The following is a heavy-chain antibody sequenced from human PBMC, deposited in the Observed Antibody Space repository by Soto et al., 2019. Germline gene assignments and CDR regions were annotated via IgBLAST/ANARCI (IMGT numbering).Heavy chain of an antibody. CDR3: ARGSKGSSWYAYWFDP. D-gene: IGHD6-13*01. Sequence: QVQLVQSGAEVKKPGASVKVSCKASGYTFTSYDINWVRQATGQGLEWMGWMNPNSGNTGYAQKFQGRVTMTRNTSISTAYMDLSSPRSEDTAVYYCARGSKGSSWYAYWFDPWGLRTLVTVSS. V-gene: IGHV1-8*01. CDR1: GYTFTSYD. J-gene: IGHJ5*02. CDR2: MNPNSGNT.